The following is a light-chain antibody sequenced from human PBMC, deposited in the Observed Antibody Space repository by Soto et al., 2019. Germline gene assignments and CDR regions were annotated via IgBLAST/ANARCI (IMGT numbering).Light chain of an antibody. J-gene: IGLJ2*01. CDR1: SSDVGGYNY. CDR2: DVS. Sequence: QSVLTQPASVSGSPGQSITISCTGTSSDVGGYNYVSWYQHHPGKAPKLMIYDVSSRPSGVSNRFSGSKSGNTASLIISGLQAEDEAHYYCSSYTTTGTRVFGGRTKLTVL. CDR3: SSYTTTGTRV. V-gene: IGLV2-14*01.